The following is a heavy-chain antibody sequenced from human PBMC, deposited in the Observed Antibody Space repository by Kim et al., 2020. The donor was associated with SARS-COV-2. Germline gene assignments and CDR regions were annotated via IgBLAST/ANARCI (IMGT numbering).Heavy chain of an antibody. CDR3: ASDPDSSGWLNLDY. Sequence: ADAGKGRFTISRDNAKNTLYLQINSLSAEDTAMYYCASDPDSSGWLNLDYWGQGTLVTVSS. D-gene: IGHD6-19*01. V-gene: IGHV3-74*01. J-gene: IGHJ4*02.